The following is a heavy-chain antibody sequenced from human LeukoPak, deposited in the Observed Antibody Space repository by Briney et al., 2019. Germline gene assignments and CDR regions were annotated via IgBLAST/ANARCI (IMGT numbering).Heavy chain of an antibody. CDR3: ARDNRSSWFYYYGMDV. CDR1: RFTVSSNY. D-gene: IGHD6-13*01. J-gene: IGHJ6*02. CDR2: IYSGGST. V-gene: IGHV3-66*01. Sequence: GGSLRLSCAASRFTVSSNYMSWVRQAPGKGLEWVSVIYSGGSTYYADSVKGRFTISRDNSKNTLYLQMNSLRAEDTAVYYCARDNRSSWFYYYGMDVWGQGTTVTVSS.